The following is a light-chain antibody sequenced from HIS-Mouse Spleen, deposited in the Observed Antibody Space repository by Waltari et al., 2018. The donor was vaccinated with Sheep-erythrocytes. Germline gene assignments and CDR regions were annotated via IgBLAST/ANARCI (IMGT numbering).Light chain of an antibody. V-gene: IGLV2-14*02. CDR2: EVS. CDR3: QAWDSSTVV. J-gene: IGLJ2*01. CDR1: SSDVGSYNL. Sequence: QSALTQPASVSGSPGQSITISCTGTSSDVGSYNLFSWYQPHPGKAPKLMIYEVSKRPSGVPDRFSGSKSGNTASLTVSGLQAEDEADYYCQAWDSSTVVFGGGTKLTVL.